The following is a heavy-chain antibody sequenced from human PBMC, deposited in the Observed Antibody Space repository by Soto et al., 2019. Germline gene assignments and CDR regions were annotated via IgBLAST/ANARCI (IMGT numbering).Heavy chain of an antibody. Sequence: GGSLRLSCAASGFTFSSYAMSWVRQAPGKGLEWVSDIIDSGGSTYYADSVKGRFTISKDNSKSTLYLQMNSLRAEDTALYYCAKGRSYYYYYGVDVWGQGTTVTVSS. CDR3: AKGRSYYYYYGVDV. CDR1: GFTFSSYA. CDR2: IIDSGGST. J-gene: IGHJ6*02. V-gene: IGHV3-23*01.